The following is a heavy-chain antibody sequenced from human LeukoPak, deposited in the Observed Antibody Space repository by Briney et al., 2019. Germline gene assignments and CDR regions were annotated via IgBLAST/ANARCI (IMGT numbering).Heavy chain of an antibody. CDR1: GGSFSGYY. Sequence: SETLSLTCAVYGGSFSGYYWSWIRQPPGKGLECIGEIDHSGSTNYNPSLKSRVTISVDTSKNQFSLKLSSVTAADTAVYYCASLWPYQLSAFDIWGQGTLVTVSS. CDR2: IDHSGST. D-gene: IGHD2-2*01. CDR3: ASLWPYQLSAFDI. J-gene: IGHJ3*02. V-gene: IGHV4-34*01.